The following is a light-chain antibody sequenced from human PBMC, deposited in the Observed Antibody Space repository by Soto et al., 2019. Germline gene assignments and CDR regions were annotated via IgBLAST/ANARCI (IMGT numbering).Light chain of an antibody. CDR3: QQRLSWPPLT. CDR1: QSVSSY. CDR2: DAS. J-gene: IGKJ4*01. V-gene: IGKV3-11*01. Sequence: IVLTQSPATLSLSPGERATLSCRASQSVSSYLAWYQQKPGQAPRLLIYDASNRATGIPARFSGSGSGTDFTLTISSLEPEDFAVYYCQQRLSWPPLTFGGGTKVEIK.